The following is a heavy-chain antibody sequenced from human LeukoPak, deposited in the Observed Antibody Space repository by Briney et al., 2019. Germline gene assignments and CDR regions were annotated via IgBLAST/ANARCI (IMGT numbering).Heavy chain of an antibody. V-gene: IGHV4-38-2*02. CDR2: FYNSGKT. CDR3: ATRGGGRGIAAAGDFDY. CDR1: DSSITSDFY. J-gene: IGHJ4*02. D-gene: IGHD6-13*01. Sequence: PSETLSLTCTVSDSSITSDFYWGWLRPPPGKGLEWIGSFYNSGKTYYKPSLESRVTISMDTSKKQFSLKVSSVTAADTAVYYCATRGGGRGIAAAGDFDYWGQGILVTVSS.